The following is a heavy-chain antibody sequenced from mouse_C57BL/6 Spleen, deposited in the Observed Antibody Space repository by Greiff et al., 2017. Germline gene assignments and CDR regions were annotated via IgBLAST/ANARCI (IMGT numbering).Heavy chain of an antibody. Sequence: EVQLQQSGAELVKPGDSVKLSCTASGFNIQDYYMPWVKQRPEQGLEWIGRIDPEDGETKYAPKFQGQATITADTSSNTAYLQLSSLTSEDTAVYYCASVATDYYAMDYWGQGTSVTVSS. CDR2: IDPEDGET. V-gene: IGHV14-2*01. D-gene: IGHD1-1*01. CDR1: GFNIQDYY. J-gene: IGHJ4*01. CDR3: ASVATDYYAMDY.